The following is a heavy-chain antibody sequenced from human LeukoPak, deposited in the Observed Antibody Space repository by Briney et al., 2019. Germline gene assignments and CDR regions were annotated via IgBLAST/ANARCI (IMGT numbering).Heavy chain of an antibody. CDR1: GFTFSSYS. D-gene: IGHD1-26*01. V-gene: IGHV3-21*01. Sequence: GGSLRLSCAASGFTFSSYSMNWVRQAPGKGLEWVSSISSISSYIYYADSVKGRFTVSRDNAKNSLYLQMDSLRAEDTAVYYCARDPSGTYYPRVSGALDIWGQGTMVTVSS. CDR3: ARDPSGTYYPRVSGALDI. CDR2: ISSISSYI. J-gene: IGHJ3*02.